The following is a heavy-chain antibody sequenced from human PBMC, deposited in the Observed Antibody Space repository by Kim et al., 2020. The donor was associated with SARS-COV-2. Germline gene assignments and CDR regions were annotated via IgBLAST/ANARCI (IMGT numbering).Heavy chain of an antibody. CDR1: GGSFSGYY. V-gene: IGHV4-34*01. J-gene: IGHJ6*03. CDR3: VSRWEYASSSPYYYYYMDV. Sequence: SETLSLTCVVNGGSFSGYYWNWIRQTPGKGLDWIAEIDHSGNTNYNSSLESRATISVDTSKNQFSLNLTSVTAADTAVYYCVSRWEYASSSPYYYYYMDVSGTGTAVIVSS. CDR2: IDHSGNT. D-gene: IGHD6-6*01.